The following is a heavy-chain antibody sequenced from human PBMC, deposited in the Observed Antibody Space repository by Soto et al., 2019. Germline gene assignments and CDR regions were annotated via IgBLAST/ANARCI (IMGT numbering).Heavy chain of an antibody. CDR3: ARVYYYDSSGYWYYFDY. J-gene: IGHJ4*02. D-gene: IGHD3-22*01. CDR2: INHSGST. V-gene: IGHV4-34*01. Sequence: PSETLSLTCAVYGGSFSGYYWSWIRQPPGKGLEWIGEINHSGSTNYNPSLKSRVTISVDTSKNQFSLKLSSVTAADTAVYYCARVYYYDSSGYWYYFDYWGQGTLVT. CDR1: GGSFSGYY.